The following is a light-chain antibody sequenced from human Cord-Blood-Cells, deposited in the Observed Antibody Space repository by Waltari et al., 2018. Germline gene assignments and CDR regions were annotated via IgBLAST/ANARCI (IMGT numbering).Light chain of an antibody. Sequence: QSALTQPASVSGSPGQSITISCTGTSSDVGGYNYVSLYQQHPGTAPKLMIYYVGNRPSGVSNRFSGSTSGNTASLTISGLQAEDEADYYCSSYTSSSTPLFGGGTKLTVL. V-gene: IGLV2-14*01. J-gene: IGLJ3*02. CDR3: SSYTSSSTPL. CDR2: YVG. CDR1: SSDVGGYNY.